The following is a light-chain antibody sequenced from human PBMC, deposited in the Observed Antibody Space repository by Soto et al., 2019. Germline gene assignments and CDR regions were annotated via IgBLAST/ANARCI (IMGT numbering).Light chain of an antibody. CDR1: QNIDRW. J-gene: IGKJ2*01. CDR3: LQYNSYSNMYT. V-gene: IGKV1-5*03. Sequence: IPMTQFPSILSASVGDRVTITCRASQNIDRWLAWHQQKPGKAPKLLIYEASKLESGVPSRFSGSRSGTEFTLTISCLQPDYFATYYCLQYNSYSNMYTCGQGTKLEIK. CDR2: EAS.